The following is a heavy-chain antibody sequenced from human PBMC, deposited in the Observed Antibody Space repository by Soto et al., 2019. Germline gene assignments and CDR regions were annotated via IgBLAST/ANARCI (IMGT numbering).Heavy chain of an antibody. CDR1: GYTFTSYA. CDR2: INAGNGNT. CDR3: ARVIGGLYYFDY. V-gene: IGHV1-3*01. Sequence: ASVKVSCKAAGYTFTSYAMHLVRQAPGQRLEWMGWINAGNGNTKYSQKFQGRVTITRDTSASTAYMELSSLRSEDTAVYYCARVIGGLYYFDYWGQGTLVTVSS. D-gene: IGHD3-16*01. J-gene: IGHJ4*02.